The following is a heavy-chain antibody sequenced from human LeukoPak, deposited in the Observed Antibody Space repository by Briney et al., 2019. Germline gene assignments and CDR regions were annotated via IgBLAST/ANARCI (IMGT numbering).Heavy chain of an antibody. CDR3: ARDDGLSPFDY. Sequence: SETLSLTCTVSGGSLSSYYWSWIREPPGQGLEWIGYIYYSGSTNYNPSLKSRVTISVDTSKNQFSLKLSSVTAADTAVYYCARDDGLSPFDYWGQGTLVTVSS. V-gene: IGHV4-59*01. CDR1: GGSLSSYY. CDR2: IYYSGST. D-gene: IGHD2-8*01. J-gene: IGHJ4*02.